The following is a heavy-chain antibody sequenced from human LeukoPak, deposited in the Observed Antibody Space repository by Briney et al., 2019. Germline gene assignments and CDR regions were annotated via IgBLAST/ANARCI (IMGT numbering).Heavy chain of an antibody. CDR2: INPNSGGT. J-gene: IGHJ5*02. D-gene: IGHD6-13*01. V-gene: IGHV1-2*02. CDR1: GYTFIGYY. Sequence: ASVKVSCKASGYTFIGYYMHWVRQAPGQGLEWMGWINPNSGGTNYAQKFQGRVTMTRDTSISTAYMELSRLRSDDTAVYYCARDRRYSSSHNWFDPWGQGTLVTVSS. CDR3: ARDRRYSSSHNWFDP.